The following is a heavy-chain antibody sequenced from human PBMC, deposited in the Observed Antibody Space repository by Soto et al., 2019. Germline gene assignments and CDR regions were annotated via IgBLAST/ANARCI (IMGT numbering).Heavy chain of an antibody. Sequence: SSSXSLTWSVDVGCFVVYYCSLIRQPPGKGLEWIGEINHSGSTNYNPSLKSRVTISVDTSKNQFSLKLSSVTAADTAVYYCARPGGFYVDMNSFLNWLETCGQGPLV. CDR2: INHSGST. CDR1: VGCFVVYY. V-gene: IGHV4-34*01. CDR3: ARPGGFYVDMNSFLNWLET. J-gene: IGHJ5*02. D-gene: IGHD5-12*01.